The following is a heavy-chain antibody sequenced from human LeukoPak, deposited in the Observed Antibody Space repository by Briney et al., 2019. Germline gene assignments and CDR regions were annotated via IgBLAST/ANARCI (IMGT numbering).Heavy chain of an antibody. V-gene: IGHV3-48*03. CDR3: ARVGGSSGWYHRPGGPYELDY. CDR1: GFTFSSYE. Sequence: GGSLRLSCAASGFTFSSYEMNWVRQAPGKGLEWVSYISSSGSSIYYADSVKGRFTISRDNAKNSLYLQMNSLRAEDTAVYYCARVGGSSGWYHRPGGPYELDYWGQGTLVTVSS. CDR2: ISSSGSSI. J-gene: IGHJ4*02. D-gene: IGHD6-19*01.